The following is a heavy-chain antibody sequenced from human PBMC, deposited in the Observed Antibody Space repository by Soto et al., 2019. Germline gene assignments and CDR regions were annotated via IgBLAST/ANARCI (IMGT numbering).Heavy chain of an antibody. D-gene: IGHD3-3*01. CDR3: ARDVDYDFWSGFAKIDY. CDR2: ISAYNGNT. CDR1: GYTFTSYG. V-gene: IGHV1-18*01. Sequence: ASVKVSCKASGYTFTSYGIGWVRQAPGQGLEWMGWISAYNGNTNYAQKLQGRVTMTTDTSTSTAYMELRSLRSDDTAAYYCARDVDYDFWSGFAKIDYWGQGTLVTVSS. J-gene: IGHJ4*02.